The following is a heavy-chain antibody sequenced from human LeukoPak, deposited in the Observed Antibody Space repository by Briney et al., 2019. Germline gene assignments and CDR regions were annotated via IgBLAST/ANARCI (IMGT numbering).Heavy chain of an antibody. CDR1: GFTFSSYG. Sequence: GGSLRLSCAASGFTFSSYGMHWVRQAPGKGLEWVAVIWYDGSNKYYADSVKGRFTVSRDNSKNTLYLQMNSLKTEDTAVYYCTRVFYYGGSGFYPDHWGQGTLVTVSS. CDR3: TRVFYYGGSGFYPDH. D-gene: IGHD3-22*01. V-gene: IGHV3-33*01. J-gene: IGHJ4*02. CDR2: IWYDGSNK.